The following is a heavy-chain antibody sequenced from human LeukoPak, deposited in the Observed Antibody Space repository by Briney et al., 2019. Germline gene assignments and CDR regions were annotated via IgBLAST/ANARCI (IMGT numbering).Heavy chain of an antibody. CDR3: ARGGVFSSSWFAYFDY. D-gene: IGHD6-13*01. V-gene: IGHV5-51*01. Sequence: GESLKISCKASGDTFTNYWIAWVRQMPGKGLEWMGIIYPGDSDTRYSPSVEGQVTISVDKSISTAFLQWSSLKASDTAMYYCARGGVFSSSWFAYFDYWAREPWSPSPQ. CDR2: IYPGDSDT. J-gene: IGHJ4*02. CDR1: GDTFTNYW.